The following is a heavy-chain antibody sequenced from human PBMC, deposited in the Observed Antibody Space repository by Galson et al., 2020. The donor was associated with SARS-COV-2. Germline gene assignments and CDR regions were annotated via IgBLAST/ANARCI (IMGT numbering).Heavy chain of an antibody. CDR1: GDSVSSNSAT. CDR2: TYYRSKWYN. CDR3: ASGSSPYYYYYGMDV. V-gene: IGHV6-1*01. D-gene: IGHD6-6*01. J-gene: IGHJ6*02. Sequence: SQTLSLTCAISGDSVSSNSATWNWVRQSPSRGLEWLGRTYYRSKWYNDYAVSVKSRITINPDTSKNQFSLQLNSVTPDDTAVYYFASGSSPYYYYYGMDVWGQGTTVTVSS.